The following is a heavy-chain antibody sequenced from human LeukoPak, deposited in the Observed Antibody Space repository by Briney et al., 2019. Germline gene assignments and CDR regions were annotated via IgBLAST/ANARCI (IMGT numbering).Heavy chain of an antibody. CDR2: ISAYNGNT. CDR1: GYTFTSYG. V-gene: IGHV1-18*01. Sequence: GASVKVSCKASGYTFTSYGISWVRQAPGQGLEWMGWISAYNGNTNYAQKFQGRVTMTRDTSTSTVYMELSSLRSEDTAVYYCASSGYSFDYWGQGTLVTVSS. D-gene: IGHD5-18*01. CDR3: ASSGYSFDY. J-gene: IGHJ4*02.